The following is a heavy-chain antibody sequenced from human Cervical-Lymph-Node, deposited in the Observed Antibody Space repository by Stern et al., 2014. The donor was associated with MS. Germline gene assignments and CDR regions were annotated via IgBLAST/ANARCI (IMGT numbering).Heavy chain of an antibody. CDR1: GYSFTSYW. Sequence: MQLVQSGAEVKKPGESLKISCKGSGYSFTSYWIGWVRQMPGKGLEWMGIIYAGDSDTRYSPSFQGQVTISADKSISTAYLQWSSLKASDTAMYYCARRYCTSTTCYPFDYWGQGTLVAVSS. V-gene: IGHV5-51*01. D-gene: IGHD2-2*01. CDR3: ARRYCTSTTCYPFDY. J-gene: IGHJ4*02. CDR2: IYAGDSDT.